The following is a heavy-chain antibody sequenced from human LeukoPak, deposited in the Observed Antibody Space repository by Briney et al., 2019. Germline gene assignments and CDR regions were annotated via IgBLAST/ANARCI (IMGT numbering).Heavy chain of an antibody. CDR3: AKDGSSSWYGTYYYYGMDV. Sequence: GGSLRLSCAASGFTFSSYGMHWVRQAPAKGLEWVAVISYDGSNKYYADSVKGRFTISRGNSKNTLYLQMNSLRAEDTAVYYCAKDGSSSWYGTYYYYGMDVWGQGTTVTVSS. J-gene: IGHJ6*02. CDR1: GFTFSSYG. D-gene: IGHD6-13*01. V-gene: IGHV3-30*18. CDR2: ISYDGSNK.